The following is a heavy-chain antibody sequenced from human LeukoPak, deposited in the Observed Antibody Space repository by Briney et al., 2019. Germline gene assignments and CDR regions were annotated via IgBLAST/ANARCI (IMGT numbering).Heavy chain of an antibody. D-gene: IGHD6-19*01. Sequence: ASVKVSCKASGYTFAGYYMHWVRQAPGQGLEWMGWISAYNGNTNYAQKLQGRVTMTTDTSTSTAYMELSRLTSDDTAVYYCARGSGGWYKFDYWGRGTLVTVSS. CDR1: GYTFAGYY. CDR2: ISAYNGNT. J-gene: IGHJ4*02. CDR3: ARGSGGWYKFDY. V-gene: IGHV1-18*04.